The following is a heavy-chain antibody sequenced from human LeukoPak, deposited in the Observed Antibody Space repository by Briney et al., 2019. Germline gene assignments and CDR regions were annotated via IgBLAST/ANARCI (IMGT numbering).Heavy chain of an antibody. CDR1: GFTFSSYG. V-gene: IGHV3-33*03. CDR2: IWYDGSNK. Sequence: SGRSLRLSCAASGFTFSSYGMHWVRQAPGKGLEWVAVIWYDGSNKYYADSVKGRFTISRDNSKNTLYLQMNSLRAEDTAVYYCAKDSSTSWYSGEVYYFDYWGQGTLVTVSS. D-gene: IGHD6-13*01. CDR3: AKDSSTSWYSGEVYYFDY. J-gene: IGHJ4*02.